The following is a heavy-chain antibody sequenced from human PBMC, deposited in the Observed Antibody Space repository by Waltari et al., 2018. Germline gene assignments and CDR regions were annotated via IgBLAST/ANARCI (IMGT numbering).Heavy chain of an antibody. V-gene: IGHV3-9*03. Sequence: EVQLVESGGGLVQPGRSLRLSCAASGFTFDDYAMHWVRQAPGKGLEWVSGISWNSGSIGYADSVKGRFTISRDNAKNSLYLQMNSLRAEDMALYYCAKDTLPYSSGFDAFDIWGQGTMVTVSS. CDR2: ISWNSGSI. D-gene: IGHD6-19*01. CDR1: GFTFDDYA. J-gene: IGHJ3*02. CDR3: AKDTLPYSSGFDAFDI.